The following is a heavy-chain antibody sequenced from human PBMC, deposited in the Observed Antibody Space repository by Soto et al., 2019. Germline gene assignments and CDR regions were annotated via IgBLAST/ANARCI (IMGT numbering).Heavy chain of an antibody. CDR1: GFTFSSYA. CDR3: ARDKYQPY. J-gene: IGHJ4*02. Sequence: QVQLVESGGGVVQPGRSLRLSCAASGFTFSSYAMHWVRQAPGKGLEWVAVISYDGSNKYYADSVKGRFTIYRDNSKNTLYLQMNSLRAEDTAVYYCARDKYQPYWGQGTLVTVSS. D-gene: IGHD2-2*01. CDR2: ISYDGSNK. V-gene: IGHV3-30-3*01.